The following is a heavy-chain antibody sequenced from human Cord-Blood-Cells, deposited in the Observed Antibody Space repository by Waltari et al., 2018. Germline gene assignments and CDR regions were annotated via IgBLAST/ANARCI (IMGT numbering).Heavy chain of an antibody. J-gene: IGHJ4*02. V-gene: IGHV1-2*04. CDR3: ARDLCSSTSCYAGGVGMGY. CDR1: GYTFTGYY. Sequence: QVQLVQSGAEVKKPGASVKVSCKASGYTFTGYYMHWVRQAPGQGLEWMGWINPNSGGTNYAQKFQGWVTMTRDTSISTDYMELSRLRADDTAVYYCARDLCSSTSCYAGGVGMGYWGQGTLVTVSS. D-gene: IGHD2-2*01. CDR2: INPNSGGT.